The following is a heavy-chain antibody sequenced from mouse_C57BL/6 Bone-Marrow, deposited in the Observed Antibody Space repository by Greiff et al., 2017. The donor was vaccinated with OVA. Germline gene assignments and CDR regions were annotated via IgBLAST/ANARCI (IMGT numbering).Heavy chain of an antibody. J-gene: IGHJ3*01. CDR2: IDPENGDT. Sequence: VHVKQSGAELVRPGASVKLSCTASGFNIKDDYMHWVKQRPEQGLEWIGWIDPENGDTEYASKFQGKAAITADPSSNTAYLQLSSLTSEDTAVYYCTRGLSWFAYWGQGTLVTVSA. D-gene: IGHD2-2*01. V-gene: IGHV14-4*01. CDR3: TRGLSWFAY. CDR1: GFNIKDDY.